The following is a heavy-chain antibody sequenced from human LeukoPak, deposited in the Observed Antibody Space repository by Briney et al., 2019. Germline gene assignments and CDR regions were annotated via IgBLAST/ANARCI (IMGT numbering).Heavy chain of an antibody. CDR2: FDPEDGET. Sequence: ASVKVSCKVSGYTLTELSMHWVRQAPGKGLEWMGGFDPEDGETIYAQKFQGRVTMTEDTSTDTAYMELSSLRSEDTAVYYCATMGVSTSSIGPHGAFDYWGQGTLVTVSP. CDR3: ATMGVSTSSIGPHGAFDY. J-gene: IGHJ4*02. D-gene: IGHD3-10*01. V-gene: IGHV1-24*01. CDR1: GYTLTELS.